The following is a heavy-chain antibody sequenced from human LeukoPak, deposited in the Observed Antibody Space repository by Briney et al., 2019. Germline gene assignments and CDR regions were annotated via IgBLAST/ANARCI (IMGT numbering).Heavy chain of an antibody. D-gene: IGHD3-10*01. CDR1: GFTFSSYA. Sequence: GSLRLSCAASGFTFSSYAMHWVRQAPGKGLEWVAVISYDGSNKYYADSVKGRFTISRDNSKNTLYLQMNSLRADDTAIYYCAKKSGSGPYPLDYWGQGTLVTVSS. J-gene: IGHJ4*02. CDR3: AKKSGSGPYPLDY. CDR2: ISYDGSNK. V-gene: IGHV3-30*04.